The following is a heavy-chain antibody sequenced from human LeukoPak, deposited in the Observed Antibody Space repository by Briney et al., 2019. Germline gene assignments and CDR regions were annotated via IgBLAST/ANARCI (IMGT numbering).Heavy chain of an antibody. Sequence: SETLSLTCTVSGGSISSSSYYWGWIRQPPGKGLEWIGYIYYSGTTYYNPSLKSRVTISVDTSKNQFSLNLRSVTAADTAVYYCARDRRFGDSRYDYWGQGTLVTVSS. J-gene: IGHJ4*02. CDR3: ARDRRFGDSRYDY. D-gene: IGHD3-22*01. CDR2: IYYSGTT. V-gene: IGHV4-30-4*08. CDR1: GGSISSSSYY.